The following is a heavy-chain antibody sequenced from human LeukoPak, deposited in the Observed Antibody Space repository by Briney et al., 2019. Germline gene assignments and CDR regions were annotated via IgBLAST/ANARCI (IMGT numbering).Heavy chain of an antibody. CDR3: ARDTVTTPVGYYYGMDV. CDR2: IYSGGST. V-gene: IGHV3-53*01. J-gene: IGHJ6*02. Sequence: GGSLRLSCAASGFTVSSNYMSWVRQAPGKGLEWVSVIYSGGSTYYADSVKGRFTISRDNSKNTLYLRMNSLRAEDTAVYYCARDTVTTPVGYYYGMDVWGQGTTVTVSS. D-gene: IGHD4-17*01. CDR1: GFTVSSNY.